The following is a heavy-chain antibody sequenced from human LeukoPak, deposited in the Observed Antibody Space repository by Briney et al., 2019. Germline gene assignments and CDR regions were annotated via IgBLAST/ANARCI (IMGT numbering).Heavy chain of an antibody. Sequence: PSETLFLTCTVSGGSIISYYWSWIRQPPGKGLEWIGYIYTSGSTNYNPSLKSRVTISVDTSKNQFSLKLSSVTAADTAVYYCARHVTYCSSTSCYFHDAFDIWGQGTMVTVSS. CDR3: ARHVTYCSSTSCYFHDAFDI. J-gene: IGHJ3*02. V-gene: IGHV4-4*09. D-gene: IGHD2-2*01. CDR1: GGSIISYY. CDR2: IYTSGST.